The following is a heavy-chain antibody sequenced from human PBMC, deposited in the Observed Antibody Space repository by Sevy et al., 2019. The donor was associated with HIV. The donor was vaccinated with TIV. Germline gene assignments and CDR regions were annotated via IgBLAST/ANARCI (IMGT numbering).Heavy chain of an antibody. J-gene: IGHJ4*02. CDR1: GFTFNNAW. V-gene: IGHV3-15*01. CDR2: IKSKIDGETT. Sequence: GGSLRLSCAVSGFTFNNAWMNWVRQAPGTGLQWVGLIKSKIDGETTDYAAPVKGRFTISRDDSKNTLFLQMNRLKFEDTAVYYCATAPGYYDSAPFDYWGPGTLVTVSS. D-gene: IGHD3-22*01. CDR3: ATAPGYYDSAPFDY.